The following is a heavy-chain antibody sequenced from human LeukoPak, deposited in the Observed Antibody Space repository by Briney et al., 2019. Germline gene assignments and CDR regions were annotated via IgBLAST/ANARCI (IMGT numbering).Heavy chain of an antibody. D-gene: IGHD1-1*01. V-gene: IGHV1-69*06. Sequence: ASVKVSCKASGGTFSSYAISWVRQAPGQGLEWMGGIIPIFGTANYAQKFQGRVTITADKSTSTAYMELSSLRSEDTAVYYCARGGFNWNDVSYFDYWGQGTLVTVSS. CDR1: GGTFSSYA. CDR2: IIPIFGTA. CDR3: ARGGFNWNDVSYFDY. J-gene: IGHJ4*02.